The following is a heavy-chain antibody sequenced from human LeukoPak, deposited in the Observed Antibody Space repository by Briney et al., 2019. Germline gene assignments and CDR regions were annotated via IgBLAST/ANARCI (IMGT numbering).Heavy chain of an antibody. D-gene: IGHD6-13*01. V-gene: IGHV4-39*01. J-gene: IGHJ3*02. CDR2: IYYSGST. CDR3: ARPARIAAAISGAFDI. CDR1: GGSISSSSYY. Sequence: SETLSLTCTVSGGSISSSSYYWGWIRQPPGKGLEWIGSIYYSGSTYYNPSLKSRVTISVDTSKNQFSLKLSSVTAADTAVYYCARPARIAAAISGAFDIWGQGTMVTVSS.